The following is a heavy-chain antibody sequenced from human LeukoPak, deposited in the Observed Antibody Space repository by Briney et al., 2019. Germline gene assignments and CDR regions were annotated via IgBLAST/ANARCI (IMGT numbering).Heavy chain of an antibody. Sequence: SETLSLTCTVSGASIISGNYFWRWVRQPPGKRLEWIGSWHHSGITDYNPSLKSRVTIVADTSKNQFSLKLASVAADDSAVYFCAKQYEFWGQGTLVTVSS. CDR2: WHHSGIT. CDR3: AKQYEF. V-gene: IGHV4-39*01. CDR1: GASIISGNYF. D-gene: IGHD3-10*01. J-gene: IGHJ4*02.